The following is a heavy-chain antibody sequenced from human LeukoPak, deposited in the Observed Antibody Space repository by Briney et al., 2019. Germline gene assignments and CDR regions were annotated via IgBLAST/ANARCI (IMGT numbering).Heavy chain of an antibody. CDR3: ARSPGYSSSWADY. D-gene: IGHD6-13*01. CDR2: INHSGST. V-gene: IGHV4-34*01. Sequence: PSETLSLTCAVYGGSFSGYYWSWIRQPPGKGQEWIGEINHSGSTNYNPSLKSRVTISVDTSKNQFSLKLSSVTAADTAVYYCARSPGYSSSWADYWGQGTLVTVSS. CDR1: GGSFSGYY. J-gene: IGHJ4*02.